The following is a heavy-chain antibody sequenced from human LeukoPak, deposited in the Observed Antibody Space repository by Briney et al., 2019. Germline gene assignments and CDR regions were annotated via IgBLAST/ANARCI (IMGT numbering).Heavy chain of an antibody. J-gene: IGHJ6*03. CDR1: GFTFSSYA. Sequence: GGSLRLSCAASGFTFSSYAMSWVRQAPGKGLEWVSAISGSGGSTYYADSVKGRFTISRDNSKGTLYLQMNSLRAEDTAVYSCAKLGGNSNFYYYYMDVWGKGTTVTVSS. CDR2: ISGSGGST. D-gene: IGHD4-23*01. CDR3: AKLGGNSNFYYYYMDV. V-gene: IGHV3-23*01.